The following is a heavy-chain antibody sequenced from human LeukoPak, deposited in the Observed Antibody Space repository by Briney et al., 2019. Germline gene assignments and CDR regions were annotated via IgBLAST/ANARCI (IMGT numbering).Heavy chain of an antibody. CDR2: ISPYNGNT. D-gene: IGHD1-26*01. CDR1: GCTFINYG. CDR3: AREESIGRYQFLHEY. Sequence: GASVKVSCKASGCTFINYGITWVRQAPGQGLEWMGWISPYNGNTKYLQKFQGRVTMTTDTSTSTASMEVRSLRSDDTAVYYCAREESIGRYQFLHEYWGQGTLVTVSS. J-gene: IGHJ4*02. V-gene: IGHV1-18*01.